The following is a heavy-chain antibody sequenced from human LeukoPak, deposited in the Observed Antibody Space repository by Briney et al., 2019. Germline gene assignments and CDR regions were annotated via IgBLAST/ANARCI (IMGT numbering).Heavy chain of an antibody. CDR1: GFTFSSYA. CDR3: AKGTSSSGWRYFDY. J-gene: IGHJ4*02. D-gene: IGHD6-19*01. CDR2: ISGSGGST. V-gene: IGHV3-23*01. Sequence: PGGSLRLSCAASGFTFSSYAMSWVRQAPGKGLEWVSAISGSGGSTYYADSVKGRFTISRDNAKNSLYLQMNSLRAEDMALYYCAKGTSSSGWRYFDYWGQGTLVTVSS.